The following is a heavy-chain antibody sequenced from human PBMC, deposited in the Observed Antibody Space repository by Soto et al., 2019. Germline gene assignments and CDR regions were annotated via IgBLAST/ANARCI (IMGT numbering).Heavy chain of an antibody. CDR2: VYSSGTT. CDR1: GGSINSYW. D-gene: IGHD2-21*01. CDR3: ARDIASYAYGEGY. V-gene: IGHV4-4*07. Sequence: SETLSLTCTVSGGSINSYWWSWIRQPAGKGLEWIGRVYSSGTTDYNPSLNSRATMSVETSKNQSSLKLSSVTAADTAVYYCARDIASYAYGEGYWGQGIQVTVS. J-gene: IGHJ4*02.